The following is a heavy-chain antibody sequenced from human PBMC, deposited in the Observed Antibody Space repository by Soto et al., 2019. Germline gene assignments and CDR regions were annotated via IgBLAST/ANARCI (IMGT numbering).Heavy chain of an antibody. V-gene: IGHV3-23*01. CDR3: AKDYGYGDYALGLNAFDI. Sequence: EVQLLESGGGLVQPGGSLRLSCAASGFTFSSYAMSWVRQAPGKGLEWVSAISGSGGSTYYADSVKGRFTISRDNSKNTLYLQMNSLRAEDTAVYYCAKDYGYGDYALGLNAFDIWGQGTMVTVSS. CDR2: ISGSGGST. J-gene: IGHJ3*02. D-gene: IGHD4-17*01. CDR1: GFTFSSYA.